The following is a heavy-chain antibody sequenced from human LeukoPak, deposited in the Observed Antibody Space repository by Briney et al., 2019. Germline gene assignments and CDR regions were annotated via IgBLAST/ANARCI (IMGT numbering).Heavy chain of an antibody. D-gene: IGHD4-17*01. Sequence: PSETLSLTCAVSGVSFNDYYWSWVRQTPGKGLEWIGEINHSGYTNDSPSLKSRVTLSIDTSRKQFSLNLRSVTVADTGIYYCARMTTGHDYWGQGTLVTVSS. CDR1: GVSFNDYY. J-gene: IGHJ4*02. V-gene: IGHV4-34*01. CDR2: INHSGYT. CDR3: ARMTTGHDY.